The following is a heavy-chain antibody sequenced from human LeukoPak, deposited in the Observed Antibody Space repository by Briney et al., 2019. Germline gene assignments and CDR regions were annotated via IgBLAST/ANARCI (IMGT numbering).Heavy chain of an antibody. CDR1: GFTFSSYA. V-gene: IGHV3-23*01. CDR3: AKSPYYYGSGSYYMVY. J-gene: IGHJ4*02. D-gene: IGHD3-10*01. CDR2: ISGSGGST. Sequence: GGSLRLSCAGSGFTFSSYAMSWVRQAPGKGLEWVSAISGSGGSTYYADSVKGRFTISRDNSKNTLYLQMNSLRAEDTAVYYCAKSPYYYGSGSYYMVYWGQGTLVTVSS.